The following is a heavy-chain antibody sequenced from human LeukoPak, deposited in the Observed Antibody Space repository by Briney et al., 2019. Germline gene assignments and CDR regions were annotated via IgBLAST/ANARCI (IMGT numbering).Heavy chain of an antibody. Sequence: PGGSLRLSCAASGFTFSSYAMSWVRQAPGKGLEWVSAISGSGGSTYYADSVKGRFTISRDNSKNTLYLQMNSLGAEDTAVYYCAKDGGSSSWYMVDIWGQGTVVTVSS. V-gene: IGHV3-23*01. CDR1: GFTFSSYA. CDR3: AKDGGSSSWYMVDI. D-gene: IGHD6-13*01. J-gene: IGHJ3*02. CDR2: ISGSGGST.